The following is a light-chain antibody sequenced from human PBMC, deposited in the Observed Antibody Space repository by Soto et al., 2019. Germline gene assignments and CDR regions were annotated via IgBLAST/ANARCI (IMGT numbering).Light chain of an antibody. J-gene: IGKJ5*01. Sequence: DIQMTQSPSSLSASVGDRVTITCQASQDVRKYLSWYQQKARKAPKLLIYDASNLETGVPSRFSGSGSGTDFTFTISSLQPEDIATYYCQQYYSHPLTFGQGTRLDIE. V-gene: IGKV1-33*01. CDR1: QDVRKY. CDR2: DAS. CDR3: QQYYSHPLT.